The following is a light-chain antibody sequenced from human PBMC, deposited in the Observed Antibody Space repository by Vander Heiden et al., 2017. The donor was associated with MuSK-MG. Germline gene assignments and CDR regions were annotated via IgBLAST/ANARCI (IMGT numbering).Light chain of an antibody. CDR3: SSYRSNNTPLYV. V-gene: IGLV2-14*03. CDR2: DVS. Sequence: QSALTQPASVSGSPGQSITISCTGTSSDVGGYNYVSWYQHHPGKAPKLMIYDVSNRPSGVSDRSSGSKSGNTASLTISGLQAEDEADYYCSSYRSNNTPLYVFGTGTKVTVL. J-gene: IGLJ1*01. CDR1: SSDVGGYNY.